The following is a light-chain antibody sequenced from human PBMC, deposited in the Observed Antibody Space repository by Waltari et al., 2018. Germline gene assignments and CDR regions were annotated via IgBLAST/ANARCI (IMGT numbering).Light chain of an antibody. CDR2: WAS. CDR3: LQHYTTPFT. CDR1: QDVTNS. J-gene: IGKJ3*01. V-gene: IGKV4-1*01. Sequence: DIVMTQSPECLGVSLGERATINCKYSQDVTNSLSWYKQQPGQPPELLIYWASTRESGVPDRFSGSGFGTDFTLTIRSLQAEDVAVYYCLQHYTTPFTFGPGTRVDI.